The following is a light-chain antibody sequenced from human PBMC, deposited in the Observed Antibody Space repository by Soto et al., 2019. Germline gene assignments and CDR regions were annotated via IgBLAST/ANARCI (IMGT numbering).Light chain of an antibody. CDR1: SPHIGARYA. V-gene: IGLV1-40*01. CDR3: QSYDTSLRRYV. Sequence: SLLTPPPSMFGAPGERGPLSPTRSSPHIGARYAVQWYQQLPGTAPKLLIYGNNNRPSGVPDRFSGSKSGTSASLAITGLQAEDEADYYCQSYDTSLRRYVFGAGTKVTVL. CDR2: GNN. J-gene: IGLJ1*01.